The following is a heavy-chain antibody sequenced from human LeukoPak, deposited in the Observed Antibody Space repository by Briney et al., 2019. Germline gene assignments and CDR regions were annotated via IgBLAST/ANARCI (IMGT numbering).Heavy chain of an antibody. V-gene: IGHV3-48*03. CDR2: IGTSGSTI. CDR1: GFSFSTYE. J-gene: IGHJ3*02. CDR3: ASELWFGEFDAFDI. D-gene: IGHD3-10*01. Sequence: GGSLRLSCGASGFSFSTYEMNWVRQAPGKGLEWVSYIGTSGSTIGYADSVKGRFTISRDNAENSLYLQMTSLRAEDTAIYYCASELWFGEFDAFDIWGQGTMVTVSS.